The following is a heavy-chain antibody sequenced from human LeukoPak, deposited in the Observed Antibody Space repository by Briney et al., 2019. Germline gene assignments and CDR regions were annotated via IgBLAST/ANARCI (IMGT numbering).Heavy chain of an antibody. CDR3: ARDDSGSYHQLGV. V-gene: IGHV4-31*03. J-gene: IGHJ6*02. D-gene: IGHD1-26*01. Sequence: SETLSLTCTVSGGSISSGDYYWSWIRQHPGKGLEWIGYIHYSGSTYYNPSLKSRVTISVDTSKNQFSLKLSSVTAADTAVYYCARDDSGSYHQLGVWGQGTTVTVSS. CDR1: GGSISSGDYY. CDR2: IHYSGST.